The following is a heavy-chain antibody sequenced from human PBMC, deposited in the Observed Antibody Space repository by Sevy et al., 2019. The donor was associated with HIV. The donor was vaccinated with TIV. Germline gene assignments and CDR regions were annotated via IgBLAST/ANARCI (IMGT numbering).Heavy chain of an antibody. CDR2: ISGSGGST. J-gene: IGHJ4*02. CDR3: AKAWDEDYDILTGYYSPLDY. Sequence: GGSLRLSCAASGFTFSSYAMSWVRQAPGKGLEWVSGISGSGGSTYYADSVKGRFTISRDNSKNTLYLQMNSLRAEDTAVYYCAKAWDEDYDILTGYYSPLDYWGQGTLVTVSS. CDR1: GFTFSSYA. V-gene: IGHV3-23*01. D-gene: IGHD3-9*01.